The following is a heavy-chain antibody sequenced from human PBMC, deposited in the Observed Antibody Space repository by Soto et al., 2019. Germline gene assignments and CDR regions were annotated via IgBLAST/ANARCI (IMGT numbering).Heavy chain of an antibody. V-gene: IGHV3-48*02. Sequence: GWSLRLSCAASGFTFSSYGMNWVRQAPGKGLQWVSYISSSISIIYYADSVKGRFTISRDNAKNSLYLQMNSPRDEDTAVYYCARRYSGSYVDAFDLWGLGTMVTVSS. CDR3: ARRYSGSYVDAFDL. CDR2: ISSSISII. CDR1: GFTFSSYG. J-gene: IGHJ3*01. D-gene: IGHD1-26*01.